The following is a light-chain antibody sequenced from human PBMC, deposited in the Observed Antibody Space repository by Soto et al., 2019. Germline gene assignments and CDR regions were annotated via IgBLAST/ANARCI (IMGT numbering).Light chain of an antibody. Sequence: IVLTQSPGTLSLSPGEGDTLSCRASQSVSNNYLAWYQQKPGQAPRLLIYGASSRATGIPDRFSGSGSGTDFTLTINRLEPEDFAVYFCQQYGSSPLTFGGGTKVEIK. V-gene: IGKV3-20*01. CDR3: QQYGSSPLT. CDR2: GAS. J-gene: IGKJ4*01. CDR1: QSVSNNY.